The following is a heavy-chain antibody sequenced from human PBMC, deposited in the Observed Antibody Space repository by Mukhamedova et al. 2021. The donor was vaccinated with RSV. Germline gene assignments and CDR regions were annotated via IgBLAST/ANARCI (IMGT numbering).Heavy chain of an antibody. J-gene: IGHJ4*02. D-gene: IGHD3-22*01. V-gene: IGHV4-39*01. CDR3: ARHVSLYDSSGLFDY. Sequence: KSRVTISVDTSKNQFSLKLSSVTAADTAVYYCARHVSLYDSSGLFDYWGQGTLVTVSS.